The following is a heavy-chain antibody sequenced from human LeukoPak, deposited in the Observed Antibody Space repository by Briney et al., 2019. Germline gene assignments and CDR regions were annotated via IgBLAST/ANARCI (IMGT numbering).Heavy chain of an antibody. Sequence: GGSLRLSCAASGFTFSSYSMNWVRQAPGMGLEWVSSISGSSSYIYYADSVKGRFTISRDNGKNSLYLQMNSLRAEDTAVYYCARDRARADYWGQGTLVTVSS. J-gene: IGHJ4*02. CDR3: ARDRARADY. D-gene: IGHD3-10*01. CDR2: ISGSSSYI. CDR1: GFTFSSYS. V-gene: IGHV3-21*01.